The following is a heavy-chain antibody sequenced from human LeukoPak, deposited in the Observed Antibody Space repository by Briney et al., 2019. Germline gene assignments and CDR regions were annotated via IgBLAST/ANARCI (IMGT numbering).Heavy chain of an antibody. CDR1: GYTFTSYG. Sequence: GASVKVSCKASGYTFTSYGISWVRQAPGQGLEWMGWINPNSGGTNYAQKFQGRVTMTRDTSISTAYMELSRLRSDDTAVYYCARVIVVVTPDNWFDPWGQGTLVTVSS. CDR3: ARVIVVVTPDNWFDP. V-gene: IGHV1-2*02. J-gene: IGHJ5*02. CDR2: INPNSGGT. D-gene: IGHD2-21*02.